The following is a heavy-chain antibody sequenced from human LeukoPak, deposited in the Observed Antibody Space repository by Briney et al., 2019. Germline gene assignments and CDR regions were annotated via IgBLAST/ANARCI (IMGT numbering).Heavy chain of an antibody. D-gene: IGHD3-22*01. CDR3: ARVVVNYDAFDI. V-gene: IGHV4-59*01. CDR1: GGSISSYY. J-gene: IGHJ3*02. CDR2: IYYSGST. Sequence: SETLPLTCTVSGGSISSYYWSWIRQPPGKGLEWIGYIYYSGSTNYNPSLKIRVTISVDTSKNQFSLKLSSVTAADTAVYYCARVVVNYDAFDIWGQGTMVTVSS.